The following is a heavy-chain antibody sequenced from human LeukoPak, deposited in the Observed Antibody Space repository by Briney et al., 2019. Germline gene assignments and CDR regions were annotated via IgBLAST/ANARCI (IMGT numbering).Heavy chain of an antibody. V-gene: IGHV1-18*01. D-gene: IGHD6-13*01. CDR2: ISAYNGNT. J-gene: IGHJ4*02. CDR1: GYTFTSYG. CDR3: ARGNFPTIAPPIDFAY. Sequence: ASVKVSCKASGYTFTSYGISWVRQAPGQGLEWKGWISAYNGNTNYAQKLQGRVTMTTDTSTSTAYMELRSLRSDDTAVYYCARGNFPTIAPPIDFAYGGRGPLAPVSS.